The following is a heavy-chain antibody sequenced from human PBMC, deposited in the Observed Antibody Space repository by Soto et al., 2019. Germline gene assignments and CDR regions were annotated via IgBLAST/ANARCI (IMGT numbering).Heavy chain of an antibody. Sequence: GASVKVTCKASGYTFTSYPMHWVRQAPGQGLELMCWINAGNGDTKYSQKFQGRVTITRDTSAITAYMELSSLRSEDTAVYYCVRDWTHYDSSGPGDYWGQGTLVTVYS. CDR3: VRDWTHYDSSGPGDY. D-gene: IGHD3-22*01. J-gene: IGHJ4*02. CDR2: INAGNGDT. V-gene: IGHV1-3*01. CDR1: GYTFTSYP.